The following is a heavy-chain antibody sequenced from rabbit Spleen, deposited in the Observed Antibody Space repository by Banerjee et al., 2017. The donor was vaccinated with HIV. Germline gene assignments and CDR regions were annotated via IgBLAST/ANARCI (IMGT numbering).Heavy chain of an antibody. J-gene: IGHJ4*01. CDR1: GFSFSDRDV. D-gene: IGHD1-1*01. V-gene: IGHV1S40*01. CDR2: INTYTTKA. Sequence: QSLAESGGDLVKPEGSLTLACKASGFSFSDRDVMCWVRQAPGKGLQWIACINTYTTKAVYATWAIGRVTISRTSSTTVTLRMTSLTAADTATYFCARDLSSVVGWNFNLWGPGTLVTVS. CDR3: ARDLSSVVGWNFNL.